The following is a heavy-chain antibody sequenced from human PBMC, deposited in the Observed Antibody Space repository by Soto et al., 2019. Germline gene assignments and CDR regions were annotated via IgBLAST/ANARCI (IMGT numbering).Heavy chain of an antibody. J-gene: IGHJ4*02. CDR1: GFTFDDYA. Sequence: GGSLRLSXAASGFTFDDYAMHWVRQAPGKGLEWVSGISWNSGSIGYADSVKGRFTISRDNAKNSLYLQMNSLRAEDTALYYCAKEGYSGELDYWGQGTLVTVSS. CDR2: ISWNSGSI. D-gene: IGHD5-12*01. V-gene: IGHV3-9*01. CDR3: AKEGYSGELDY.